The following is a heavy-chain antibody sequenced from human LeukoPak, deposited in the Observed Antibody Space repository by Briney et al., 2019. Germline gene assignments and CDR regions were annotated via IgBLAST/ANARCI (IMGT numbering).Heavy chain of an antibody. D-gene: IGHD5-12*01. CDR3: ARVTGYMVEDYFDY. V-gene: IGHV4-38-2*02. CDR2: IYHSGTT. Sequence: SETLSLTCSVSGYSISSGYYWGWIRPPPGKGLEWIGTIYHSGTTYYNPSLKSRVTISVDTSKNRFSLKLSSVTAADTAVYYCARVTGYMVEDYFDYWGQGTLVTVSS. J-gene: IGHJ4*02. CDR1: GYSISSGYY.